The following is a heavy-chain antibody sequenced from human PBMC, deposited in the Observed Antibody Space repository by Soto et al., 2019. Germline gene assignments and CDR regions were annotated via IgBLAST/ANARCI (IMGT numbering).Heavy chain of an antibody. D-gene: IGHD5-12*01. Sequence: GESLKISCKGSGYSFTSYWIGWVRQMPGKGLEWMGIIYPGDSDTRYSPSFQGQVTISADKSISTAYLQWSSLKASDTAMYYCARTSRVATTRGYYNYYYMDVWGKGTTVTVSS. J-gene: IGHJ6*03. CDR3: ARTSRVATTRGYYNYYYMDV. CDR2: IYPGDSDT. CDR1: GYSFTSYW. V-gene: IGHV5-51*01.